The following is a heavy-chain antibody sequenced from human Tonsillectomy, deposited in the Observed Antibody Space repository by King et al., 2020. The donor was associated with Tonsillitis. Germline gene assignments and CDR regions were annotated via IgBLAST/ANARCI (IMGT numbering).Heavy chain of an antibody. Sequence: VQLVESGGGVVQPGRSLRLSCAASGLTLSDCGIHWVRQAPGKGLEWVAVIWFDGSSKYYTDAVRGRFTISRDNSKNTVYLQMSRLTVDDAGVYYCARGRDSAEVATAFDFWGRGTLVTVSS. CDR2: IWFDGSSK. V-gene: IGHV3-33*08. J-gene: IGHJ4*02. CDR3: ARGRDSAEVATAFDF. D-gene: IGHD5-12*01. CDR1: GLTLSDCG.